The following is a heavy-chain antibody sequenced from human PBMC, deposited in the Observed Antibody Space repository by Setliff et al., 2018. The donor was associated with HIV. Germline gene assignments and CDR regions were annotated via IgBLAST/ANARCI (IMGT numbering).Heavy chain of an antibody. J-gene: IGHJ4*02. D-gene: IGHD2-8*02. CDR3: ARRGMWSYETGGNPTATFDY. V-gene: IGHV4-4*07. CDR1: GGSISTYY. CDR2: IYTSGGP. Sequence: SETLSLTCTVSGGSISTYYWTWIRQPAGKGLEWIGRIYTSGGPYYNPSLENRVTISVDTSKNQFSLKLSSVTAADTAVYYCARRGMWSYETGGNPTATFDYWGQGVLVTVSS.